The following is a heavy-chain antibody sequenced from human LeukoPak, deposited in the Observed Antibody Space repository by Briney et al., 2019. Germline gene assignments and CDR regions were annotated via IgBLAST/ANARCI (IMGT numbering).Heavy chain of an antibody. Sequence: GRSLRLSCAASGFTFSSYAMHWVRQAPGKGLEWVAVISYDGSNKYYADSVKGRFTISRDNSKNTLYLQMNSLRAEDTAVYYCARGFGEWNQIDYWGQGTLVTVSS. CDR2: ISYDGSNK. D-gene: IGHD3-10*01. V-gene: IGHV3-30-3*01. J-gene: IGHJ4*02. CDR1: GFTFSSYA. CDR3: ARGFGEWNQIDY.